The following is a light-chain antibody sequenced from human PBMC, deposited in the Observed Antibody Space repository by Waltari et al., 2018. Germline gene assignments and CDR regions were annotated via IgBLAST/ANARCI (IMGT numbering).Light chain of an antibody. CDR1: QSVSSNY. CDR2: GAS. V-gene: IGKV3-20*01. CDR3: MQATQFPLT. J-gene: IGKJ1*01. Sequence: EIVLTQSPDTLSLSPGERATLSCRASQSVSSNYFAWYQQKPGQAPRLLIYGASNRATGIPDRFSGRGSGTDFTLKISRVEAEDVGVYYCMQATQFPLTFGQGTKVEIK.